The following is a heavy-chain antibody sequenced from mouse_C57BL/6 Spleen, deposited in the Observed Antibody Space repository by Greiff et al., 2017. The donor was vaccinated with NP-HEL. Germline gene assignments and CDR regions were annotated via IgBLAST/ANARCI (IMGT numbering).Heavy chain of an antibody. CDR2: INPGSGGT. CDR1: GYAFTNYL. CDR3: AREAAY. J-gene: IGHJ3*01. Sequence: VQLQQSGAELVRPGTSVKVSCKASGYAFTNYLIEWVKQRPGQGLEWIGVINPGSGGTNYNEKFKGKATLTADKSSSTAYMQLSSLTSEDSAVYFCAREAAYWGQGTLFTVSA. V-gene: IGHV1-54*01.